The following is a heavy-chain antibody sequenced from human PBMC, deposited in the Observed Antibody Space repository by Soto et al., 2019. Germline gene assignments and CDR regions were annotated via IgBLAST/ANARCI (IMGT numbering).Heavy chain of an antibody. V-gene: IGHV1-69*12. CDR3: ARDKDRLQLGGNYYYILDV. CDR2: IMPIFRTP. D-gene: IGHD5-12*01. CDR1: GGTFRNSA. Sequence: QVQLEQPGAEVKKPGPSVRVSCKASGGTFRNSAISWFRKPPGQGLEGMGGIMPIFRTPDYAQRFQGRVTVTADESTSTAYMELSGLRSDDTAVYYCARDKDRLQLGGNYYYILDVWGQGTTVTVSS. J-gene: IGHJ6*02.